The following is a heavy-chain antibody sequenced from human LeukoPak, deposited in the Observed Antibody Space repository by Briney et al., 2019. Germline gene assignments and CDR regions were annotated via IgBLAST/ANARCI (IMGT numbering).Heavy chain of an antibody. CDR1: GGTFTSYP. V-gene: IGHV1-69*01. Sequence: SVKVSCKASGGTFTSYPISWVRQAPGQGLEWMGGIIPIFGAANYAQKFQGRVTITADESTSTAYMELSSLRSEDTAVYYCARAWAVRGPRGYYFDYWGQGTLVTVSS. J-gene: IGHJ4*02. CDR3: ARAWAVRGPRGYYFDY. CDR2: IIPIFGAA. D-gene: IGHD3-10*01.